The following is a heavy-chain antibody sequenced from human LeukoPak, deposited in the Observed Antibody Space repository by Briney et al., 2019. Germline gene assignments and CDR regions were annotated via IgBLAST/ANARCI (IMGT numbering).Heavy chain of an antibody. CDR2: IYPGDSDT. D-gene: IGHD3-22*01. V-gene: IGHV5-51*01. J-gene: IGHJ4*02. CDR3: ARRTDYYDSSGYYASGNYFDY. Sequence: GESLKISCKGSGYSFTSYWIGWVRQLPGKGLEWMGIIYPGDSDTRYSPSFQGQVTISADKSISTAYLQWSSLKASDTAMYYCARRTDYYDSSGYYASGNYFDYRGQGTLVTVSS. CDR1: GYSFTSYW.